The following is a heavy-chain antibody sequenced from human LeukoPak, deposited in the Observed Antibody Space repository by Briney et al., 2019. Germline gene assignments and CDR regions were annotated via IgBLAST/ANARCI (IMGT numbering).Heavy chain of an antibody. CDR3: ARDSLREQWLDFDY. CDR2: INWNGGRT. Sequence: GGSLRLSCAASGFTFDDYGMSWVRQAPGKGLEWASDINWNGGRTGYADSVKGRFTISRDNAKNSLYLQMNSLRAEDTAVYYCARDSLREQWLDFDYWGQGTLVTVSS. V-gene: IGHV3-20*04. CDR1: GFTFDDYG. J-gene: IGHJ4*02. D-gene: IGHD6-19*01.